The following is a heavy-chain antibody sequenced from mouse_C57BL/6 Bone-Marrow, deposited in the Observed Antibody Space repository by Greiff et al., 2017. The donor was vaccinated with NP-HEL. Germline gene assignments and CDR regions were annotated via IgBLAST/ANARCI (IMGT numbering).Heavy chain of an antibody. CDR3: PGYYYGISSFDY. D-gene: IGHD1-1*01. CDR2: IDPNSGGT. V-gene: IGHV1-72*01. J-gene: IGHJ2*01. Sequence: QVQLQQPGAELVKPGASVKLSCKASGYTFTSYLMHWVKQRPGRGLEWIGRIDPNSGGTKYNEKFKSKATLTVDKPSSTAYMQLNSLTSEDFAVYFGPGYYYGISSFDYGGKGTTLPVSS. CDR1: GYTFTSYL.